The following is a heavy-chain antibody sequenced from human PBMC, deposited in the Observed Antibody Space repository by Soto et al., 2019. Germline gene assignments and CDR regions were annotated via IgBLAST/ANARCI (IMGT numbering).Heavy chain of an antibody. CDR3: ASDYDILTGYSPFEY. Sequence: QVHLVESGGGLVKPGGSLRLSCAVSGFTFSDYYMSWIRQAPGKGLEWVAYISSGGTTIYYGDSVKGRFAISRDNAKNSLYLQMNSLRAEDTAVYYCASDYDILTGYSPFEYWGQGTLVTGSS. CDR2: ISSGGTTI. V-gene: IGHV3-11*01. D-gene: IGHD3-9*01. CDR1: GFTFSDYY. J-gene: IGHJ4*02.